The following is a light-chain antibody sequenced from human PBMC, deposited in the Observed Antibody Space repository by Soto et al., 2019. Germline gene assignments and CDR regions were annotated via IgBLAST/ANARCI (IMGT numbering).Light chain of an antibody. CDR3: QQRSTSIT. V-gene: IGKV3-11*01. CDR2: DAS. CDR1: QSVSNY. J-gene: IGKJ5*01. Sequence: EIVLTQSPATLSLSPGERATLSCRASQSVSNYLAWYQQKPGQAPRLLIYDASNRATDIPARFSGSGSGTDFTLTISGLEPEDFVVYYCQQRSTSITFGQGTRLEIK.